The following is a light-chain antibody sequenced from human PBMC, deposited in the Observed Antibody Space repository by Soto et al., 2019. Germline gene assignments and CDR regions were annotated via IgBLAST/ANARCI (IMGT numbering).Light chain of an antibody. Sequence: QAVVTQPPSASGTPGQRVTISCSGSSSNIGTNYVYWYQQLPGTAPRLLISGNNQRPSGVPDRFSGSKSGTSASLAISGLRSEDEADYYCAAWDDSLIYVFGTGTKLTVL. J-gene: IGLJ1*01. V-gene: IGLV1-47*01. CDR2: GNN. CDR1: SSNIGTNY. CDR3: AAWDDSLIYV.